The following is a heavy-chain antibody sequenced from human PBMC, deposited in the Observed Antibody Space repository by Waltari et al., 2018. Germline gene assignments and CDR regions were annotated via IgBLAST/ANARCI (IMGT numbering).Heavy chain of an antibody. Sequence: QVQLVESGGGVVQPGRSLRLSCAASGFTFSSYAMHWVRQAPGKGLEWVAVISYDGSNKYYADSVKGRFTISRDNSKNTLYLQMNSLRAEDTAVYYCARDIGVFWSGYQVGLGYWGQGTLVTVSS. J-gene: IGHJ4*02. D-gene: IGHD3-3*01. V-gene: IGHV3-30-3*01. CDR1: GFTFSSYA. CDR2: ISYDGSNK. CDR3: ARDIGVFWSGYQVGLGY.